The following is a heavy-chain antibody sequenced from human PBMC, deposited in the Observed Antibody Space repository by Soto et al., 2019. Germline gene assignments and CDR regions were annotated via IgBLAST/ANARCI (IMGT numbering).Heavy chain of an antibody. CDR3: ARDIGDHTSRWTDAFDI. CDR1: GCTFSNYG. D-gene: IGHD6-13*01. Sequence: PGGPLRLSCAASGCTFSNYGMHWVRQAPGKGLEWVAVIWYDGSNTYFADSVKGRFTISKDNSKNTLFLQMSSLRAEDTALYYCARDIGDHTSRWTDAFDIWGKGTMVTVSS. CDR2: IWYDGSNT. V-gene: IGHV3-33*01. J-gene: IGHJ3*02.